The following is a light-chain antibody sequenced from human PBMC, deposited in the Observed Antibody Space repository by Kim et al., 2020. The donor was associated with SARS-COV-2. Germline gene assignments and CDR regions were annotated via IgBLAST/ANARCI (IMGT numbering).Light chain of an antibody. CDR1: QGIDNH. Sequence: ASVGDRVTITCRASQGIDNHLVWFQQKPGKLPKLLIYRASTLQPGVPSRFSGSASGTDFTLTITSLQPEDVATYYCQKYDSVPFTFGGGTKVDIK. J-gene: IGKJ4*01. V-gene: IGKV1-27*01. CDR3: QKYDSVPFT. CDR2: RAS.